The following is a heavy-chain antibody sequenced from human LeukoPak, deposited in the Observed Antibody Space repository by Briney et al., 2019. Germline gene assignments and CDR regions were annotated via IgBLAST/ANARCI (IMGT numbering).Heavy chain of an antibody. CDR2: ISSSGSTI. Sequence: GGSLRLSCAASGFSFSSYEMNWVRQAPGKGLEWVSYISSSGSTIYYADSVKGRFTISRDNAKNSLYLQMNSLRAEDTAVYYCAREFDILTGYTFDYWGQGTLVTVSS. V-gene: IGHV3-48*03. J-gene: IGHJ4*02. D-gene: IGHD3-9*01. CDR1: GFSFSSYE. CDR3: AREFDILTGYTFDY.